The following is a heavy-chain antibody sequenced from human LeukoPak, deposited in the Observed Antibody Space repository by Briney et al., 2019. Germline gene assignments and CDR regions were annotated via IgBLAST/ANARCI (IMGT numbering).Heavy chain of an antibody. V-gene: IGHV4-34*01. D-gene: IGHD6-19*01. Sequence: PETLSLTCAVYGGSFSGYYWSWIRQPPGKGLEWIGEINHSGSTNYNPSLKSRVTISVDTSKNQFSLKLSSVTAADTAVYYCARVYSSGWWTDYWGQGTLVTVSS. J-gene: IGHJ4*02. CDR2: INHSGST. CDR1: GGSFSGYY. CDR3: ARVYSSGWWTDY.